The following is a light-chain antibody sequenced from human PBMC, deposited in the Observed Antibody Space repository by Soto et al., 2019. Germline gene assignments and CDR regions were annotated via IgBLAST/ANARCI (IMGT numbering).Light chain of an antibody. CDR1: SSNIGSNT. Sequence: QSVLTQPPSASATPGQRVTVSCSGSSSNIGSNTVSWYQQLPGTAPRLLFYSNNQRPSGVPDRFSGSKSGTSASLAISGLQSEDEADYYCAAWDDSLNVVVFGGGTMLTVL. V-gene: IGLV1-44*01. CDR3: AAWDDSLNVVV. J-gene: IGLJ3*02. CDR2: SNN.